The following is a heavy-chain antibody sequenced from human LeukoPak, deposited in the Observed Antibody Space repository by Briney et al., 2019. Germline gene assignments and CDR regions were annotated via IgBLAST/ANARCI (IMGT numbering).Heavy chain of an antibody. J-gene: IGHJ3*02. Sequence: ASVRVSCKASGYTFTSYGISWVRQAPGQGLEWMGWISAYNGNTNYAQKLQGRVTMTTDTSTSTAYMELRSLRSDDTAVYYCARDLGGDGYFSDAFDIWGQGTMVTVSS. V-gene: IGHV1-18*01. CDR1: GYTFTSYG. D-gene: IGHD5-24*01. CDR3: ARDLGGDGYFSDAFDI. CDR2: ISAYNGNT.